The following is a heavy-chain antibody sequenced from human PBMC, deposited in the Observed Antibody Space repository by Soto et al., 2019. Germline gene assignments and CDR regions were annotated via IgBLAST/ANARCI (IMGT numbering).Heavy chain of an antibody. CDR3: ARSQRGAARDFDY. D-gene: IGHD6-6*01. CDR2: INPNSGGT. Sequence: ASVKVSCKASGYTFTGYYMHWVRQAPGQGLEWMGWINPNSGGTNYAQKFQGWVTMTRDTSISTAYMELSRLRSDDTAVYYCARSQRGAARDFDYWGQGTLVTVSS. J-gene: IGHJ4*02. V-gene: IGHV1-2*04. CDR1: GYTFTGYY.